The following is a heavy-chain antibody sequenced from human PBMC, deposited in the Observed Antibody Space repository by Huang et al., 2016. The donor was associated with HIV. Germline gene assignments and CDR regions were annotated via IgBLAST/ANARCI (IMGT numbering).Heavy chain of an antibody. J-gene: IGHJ2*01. CDR2: INHSGGT. CDR3: SRSGTMITRDFDL. CDR1: GGSFSGYY. V-gene: IGHV4-34*01. Sequence: VQLQQWGAGLLKPSETLSLTCAVYGGSFSGYYWSWIRQPPGKGLEWIAEINHSGGTYYNPSLKSRVTISGDSSKNQFSLSLRSVTAAETAVYYCSRSGTMITRDFDLWGRGTLVTVSS. D-gene: IGHD1-26*01.